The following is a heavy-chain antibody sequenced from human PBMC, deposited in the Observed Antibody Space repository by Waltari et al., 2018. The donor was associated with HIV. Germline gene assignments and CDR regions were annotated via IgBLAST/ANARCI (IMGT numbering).Heavy chain of an antibody. Sequence: VKKPGSSVKVSCKASGGTFSSYAISWVRQAPGQGLEWLGGIIPIFGTSIYAQNFQGRVTITADESTSTAYMELSSLRSEDTAVYYCSRMNEVAVAGTGFDAFDIWGQGTKVTVSS. J-gene: IGHJ3*02. CDR3: SRMNEVAVAGTGFDAFDI. CDR2: IIPIFGTS. CDR1: GGTFSSYA. D-gene: IGHD6-19*01. V-gene: IGHV1-69*01.